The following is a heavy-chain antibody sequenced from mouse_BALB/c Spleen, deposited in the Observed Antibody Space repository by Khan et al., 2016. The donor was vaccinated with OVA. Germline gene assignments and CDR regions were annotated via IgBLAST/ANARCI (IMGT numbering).Heavy chain of an antibody. V-gene: IGHV5-9-3*01. CDR2: ISSAGDYT. CDR3: ARHNYGPFAY. D-gene: IGHD1-1*01. J-gene: IGHJ3*01. CDR1: GFTFSTYA. Sequence: EVQLVESGGGLVKPGGPLKLSCAASGFTFSTYAMSWVRQTPERRLGWVATISSAGDYTYYPDSVKGRFTISRDNSKNTLYLQMRSLRSEDTAIXYCARHNYGPFAYWGQGTLVTVSA.